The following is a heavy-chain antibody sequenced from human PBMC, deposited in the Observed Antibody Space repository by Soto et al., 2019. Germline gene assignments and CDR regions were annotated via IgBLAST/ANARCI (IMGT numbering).Heavy chain of an antibody. D-gene: IGHD3-3*01. CDR3: ARSSDYYDFWSGQDAFDI. J-gene: IGHJ3*02. CDR2: IYYSGST. V-gene: IGHV4-31*01. Sequence: SETLSLTCTVSGGSISSGGYYWSWIRQHPGKGLEWIGYIYYSGSTYYNPSLKSQVTISVDTSKNQFSLKLSSVTAADTAVYYCARSSDYYDFWSGQDAFDIWGQGTMVTVSS. CDR1: GGSISSGGYY.